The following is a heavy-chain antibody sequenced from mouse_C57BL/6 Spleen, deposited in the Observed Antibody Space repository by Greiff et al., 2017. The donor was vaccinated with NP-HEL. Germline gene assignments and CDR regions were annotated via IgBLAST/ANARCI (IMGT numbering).Heavy chain of an antibody. CDR2: IDPSDSYT. Sequence: VQLQQSGAELVRPGTSVKLSCKASGYTFTSYWMHWVKQRPGQGLEWIGVIDPSDSYTNYNQKFKGKATLTVDTSSSTAYMQLSSLTSEDSAVYYCARSPYSNYYFDYWGQGTTLTVSS. CDR3: ARSPYSNYYFDY. CDR1: GYTFTSYW. D-gene: IGHD2-5*01. J-gene: IGHJ2*01. V-gene: IGHV1-59*01.